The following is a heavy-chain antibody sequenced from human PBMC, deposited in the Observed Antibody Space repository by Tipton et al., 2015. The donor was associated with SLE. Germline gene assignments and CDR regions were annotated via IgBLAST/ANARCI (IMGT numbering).Heavy chain of an antibody. V-gene: IGHV4-59*01. D-gene: IGHD3-22*01. CDR2: IYYSGST. CDR3: ARGYYYDTDWYFDL. J-gene: IGHJ2*01. CDR1: GGSISSYY. Sequence: TLSLTCTVSGGSISSYYWSWIRQPPGKGLEWIGYIYYSGSTNYNPSLKSRVTISVDTSKNQFSLKLSSVTAADTAVYYCARGYYYDTDWYFDLWSRGTLVTVSS.